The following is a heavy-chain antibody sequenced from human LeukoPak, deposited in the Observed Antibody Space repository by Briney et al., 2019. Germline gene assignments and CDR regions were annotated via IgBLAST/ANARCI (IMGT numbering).Heavy chain of an antibody. CDR2: ISGSGGST. Sequence: HPGGSLRLSCAASGFAFSSYAMSWVRQAPGKGLEWVSAISGSGGSTYYADSVKGRFTISRDNSKNTLYPQMNSLRAEDTAVYYCAKESAGDSVFDYWGQGTLVTVSS. D-gene: IGHD2-21*02. CDR1: GFAFSSYA. CDR3: AKESAGDSVFDY. V-gene: IGHV3-23*01. J-gene: IGHJ4*02.